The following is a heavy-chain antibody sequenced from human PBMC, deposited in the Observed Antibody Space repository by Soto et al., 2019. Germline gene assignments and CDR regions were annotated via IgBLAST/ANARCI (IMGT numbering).Heavy chain of an antibody. J-gene: IGHJ3*02. CDR1: GYTFTGYY. D-gene: IGHD4-17*01. Sequence: RASVKVSCKASGYTFTGYYMHWVRQAPGQGLEWMGWINPNSGGTNYAQKFQGRVTMTRDTSISTAYMELSRLRSDDTAVYYCARGFDYEARNAFDIWGQGTMVTVSS. CDR3: ARGFDYEARNAFDI. V-gene: IGHV1-2*02. CDR2: INPNSGGT.